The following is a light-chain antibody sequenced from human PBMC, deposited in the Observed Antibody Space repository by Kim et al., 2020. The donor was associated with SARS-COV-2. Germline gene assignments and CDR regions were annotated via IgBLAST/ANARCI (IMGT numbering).Light chain of an antibody. CDR3: QAWDSSTEV. Sequence: VSPGQTASLTCSGDKLGDKYAFWYQQKPGQSPVLVIYQDSKRPSGIPERFSGSNSGNTATLTISGTQAMDEADYYCQAWDSSTEVFGGGTQLTVL. J-gene: IGLJ2*01. CDR1: KLGDKY. V-gene: IGLV3-1*01. CDR2: QDS.